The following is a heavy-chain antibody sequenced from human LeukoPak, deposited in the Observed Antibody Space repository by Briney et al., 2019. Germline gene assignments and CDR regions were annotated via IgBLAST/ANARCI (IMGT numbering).Heavy chain of an antibody. Sequence: GGSLRLSCAASGFSFSSYAMSWVRQAPGKGLEWVSAISGSGGSTYYADSVKGRFTISRDNSKNTLYLQMNSLRAEDTAVYYCAKDQVYYDSSGYWGQGTLVTVSS. CDR3: AKDQVYYDSSGY. V-gene: IGHV3-23*01. CDR1: GFSFSSYA. D-gene: IGHD3-22*01. CDR2: ISGSGGST. J-gene: IGHJ4*02.